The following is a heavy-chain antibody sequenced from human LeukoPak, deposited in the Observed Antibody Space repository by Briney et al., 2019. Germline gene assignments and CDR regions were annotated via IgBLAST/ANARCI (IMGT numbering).Heavy chain of an antibody. CDR3: ARAGYWAATGYATD. J-gene: IGHJ4*02. CDR1: GYTFTNYY. D-gene: IGHD6-13*01. V-gene: IGHV1-46*03. CDR2: INPSGGST. Sequence: ASVKVSCKASGYTFTNYYMHWVRQAPGQGLEWMGIINPSGGSTTYAQKFRGRVTMTRDTSTSTVYMTLSSLTSEDTAVYYCARAGYWAATGYATDWGQGSLVTVSS.